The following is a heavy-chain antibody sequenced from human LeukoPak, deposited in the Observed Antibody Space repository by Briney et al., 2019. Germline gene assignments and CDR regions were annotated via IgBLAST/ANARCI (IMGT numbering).Heavy chain of an antibody. CDR3: VRDLGVDTSMIFFDF. J-gene: IGHJ4*02. D-gene: IGHD5-18*01. CDR1: GYSFTSFG. Sequence: GASVKVSCKASGYSFTSFGIVWVRQAPGQGLEWMGWISAYNGNTNYVQKFQGRVTMTTDTSTSTAYMELRSLRSDDTAVFYCVRDLGVDTSMIFFDFWGQGTLVTVSS. CDR2: ISAYNGNT. V-gene: IGHV1-18*01.